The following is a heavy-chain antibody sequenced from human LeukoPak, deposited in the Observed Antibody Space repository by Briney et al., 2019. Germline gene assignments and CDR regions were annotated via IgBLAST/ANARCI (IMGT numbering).Heavy chain of an antibody. CDR2: ISYDASNK. V-gene: IGHV3-30-3*01. Sequence: PGGSLRLSCAVSGFTFSSYAMHWVRQAPGKGLEGVSVISYDASNKWYADSVKGRFTISRDNSKNTLYLNMNSLRAEDTAVYYCARDRAAAGTYTDYWGRGTLVTVSS. D-gene: IGHD6-13*01. CDR1: GFTFSSYA. J-gene: IGHJ4*02. CDR3: ARDRAAAGTYTDY.